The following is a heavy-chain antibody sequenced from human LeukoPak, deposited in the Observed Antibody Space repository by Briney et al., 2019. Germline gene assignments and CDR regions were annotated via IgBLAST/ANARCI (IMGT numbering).Heavy chain of an antibody. CDR2: INSDGSST. J-gene: IGHJ3*02. Sequence: PGGSLRLSCAASGFTFSSYWMHWVRQAPGKGLVWVSRINSDGSSTSYADSVKGRFTISRDNAKNTLYLQMNSLRAEDTAVYYCARDLLDYYDSSGYYHGAFDIWGQGTMVTVSS. CDR1: GFTFSSYW. CDR3: ARDLLDYYDSSGYYHGAFDI. V-gene: IGHV3-74*01. D-gene: IGHD3-22*01.